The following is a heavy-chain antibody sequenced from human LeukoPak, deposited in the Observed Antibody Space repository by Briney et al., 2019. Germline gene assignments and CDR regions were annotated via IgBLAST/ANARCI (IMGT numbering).Heavy chain of an antibody. CDR3: ARHGVEGWGKDYYYYYMDV. J-gene: IGHJ6*03. CDR2: IYPGDSYT. V-gene: IGHV5-51*01. CDR1: GYSFTSYW. Sequence: GESLKISCKGSGYSFTSYWIGWVRQMPGKGLEWMGIIYPGDSYTRYSPSFQGQVTISADKSISTAYLQWSSLKASDTAMYYCARHGVEGWGKDYYYYYMDVWGKGTTVTVSS. D-gene: IGHD3-3*01.